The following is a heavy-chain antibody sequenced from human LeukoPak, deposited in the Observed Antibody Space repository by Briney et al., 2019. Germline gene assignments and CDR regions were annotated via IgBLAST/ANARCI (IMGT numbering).Heavy chain of an antibody. D-gene: IGHD3-9*01. CDR3: ARESFGRYFDWSDAFDI. CDR2: IYTSGST. CDR1: GGSISSYY. J-gene: IGHJ3*02. Sequence: KPSETLSLTCTVSGGSISSYYWSWIRQPAGEGLEWIGRIYTSGSTNYNPSLKSRVTMSVDTSKNQFSLKLSSVTAADTAVYYCARESFGRYFDWSDAFDIWGQGTMVTVSS. V-gene: IGHV4-4*07.